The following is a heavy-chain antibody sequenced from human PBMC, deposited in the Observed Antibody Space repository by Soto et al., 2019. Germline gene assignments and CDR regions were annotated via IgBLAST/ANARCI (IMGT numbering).Heavy chain of an antibody. Sequence: SDTLSLTCTGSSGSISIYYCIWILQPPGNGLECIGYIDYSWSTNYNPSLKSRVTISVDTSKNQFSLKLSSVTAADTAVYYCASHPRKYYFDYWGQGTLVTVSS. V-gene: IGHV4-59*07. CDR1: SGSISIYY. J-gene: IGHJ4*02. CDR3: ASHPRKYYFDY. CDR2: IDYSWST.